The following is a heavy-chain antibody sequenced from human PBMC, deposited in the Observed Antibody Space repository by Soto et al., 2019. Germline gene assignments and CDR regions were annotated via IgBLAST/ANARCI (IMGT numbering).Heavy chain of an antibody. J-gene: IGHJ5*02. CDR3: ARSYYDFWSGYLPFAP. CDR1: GYTFTSYG. CDR2: ISAYNGNT. D-gene: IGHD3-3*01. Sequence: GAPVKVSCKASGYTFTSYGISWVRQAPGQGLEWMGWISAYNGNTNYAQKLQGRVTMTTDTSTSTAYMELRSLRSDDTAVYYCARSYYDFWSGYLPFAPWGQGTLVTVSS. V-gene: IGHV1-18*01.